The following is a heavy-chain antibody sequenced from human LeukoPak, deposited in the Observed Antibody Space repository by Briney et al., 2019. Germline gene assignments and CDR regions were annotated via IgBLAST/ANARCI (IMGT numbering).Heavy chain of an antibody. D-gene: IGHD3-16*01. CDR1: GFTFGTSA. V-gene: IGHV3-23*01. CDR2: ITSGDGSP. J-gene: IGHJ4*02. Sequence: GGSLRLSCAASGFTFGTSAMSWVRQTPEKGLEWVSTITSGDGSPYYADSVKGRFAMSRDNSNNMLYLQMNSLRAEDTAVYYCTKRGAYYVDYWGRGIPVTVSS. CDR3: TKRGAYYVDY.